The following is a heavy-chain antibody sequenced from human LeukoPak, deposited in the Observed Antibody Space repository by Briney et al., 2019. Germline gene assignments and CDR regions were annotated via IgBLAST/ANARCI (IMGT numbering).Heavy chain of an antibody. Sequence: GGSLRLSCAASGFTFSSYAMSWVRQAPGKGLEWVSAISGSGGSTYYADSVKGRFTISRDNSKNTLYLQMNSLRAEDTAVYYCAKCRPSVHCKYSTPPGWGQGTLVTVSS. CDR1: GFTFSSYA. D-gene: IGHD6-6*01. J-gene: IGHJ4*02. V-gene: IGHV3-23*01. CDR2: ISGSGGST. CDR3: AKCRPSVHCKYSTPPG.